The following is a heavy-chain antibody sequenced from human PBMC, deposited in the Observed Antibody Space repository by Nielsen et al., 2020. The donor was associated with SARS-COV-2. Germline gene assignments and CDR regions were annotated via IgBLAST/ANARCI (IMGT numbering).Heavy chain of an antibody. CDR1: ENTFTDRY. CDR3: ARGDDTAMVQDAFDI. D-gene: IGHD5-18*01. J-gene: IGHJ3*02. Sequence: ASVKVSCKASENTFTDRYVHWVRQAPGQRLEWMGWINAGNGNTKYSQKFQGRVTITRDTSASTAYMELSSLRSEDTAVYYCARGDDTAMVQDAFDIWGQGTMVTVSS. V-gene: IGHV1-3*01. CDR2: INAGNGNT.